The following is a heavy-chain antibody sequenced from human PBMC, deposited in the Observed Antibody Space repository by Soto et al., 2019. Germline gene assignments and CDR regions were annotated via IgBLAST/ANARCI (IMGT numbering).Heavy chain of an antibody. CDR2: INPNSGGT. V-gene: IGHV1-2*04. J-gene: IGHJ6*03. D-gene: IGHD3-9*01. Sequence: ASVKVSCKASGYTFTGYYMHWVRQAPGQGLEWMGWINPNSGGTNYAQKFQGWVTMTRDTSIRTAYMELSRLRSDDTAVYYCARESLTRYDILTGYLGGGYYYYMDVWGKGTTVTVS. CDR1: GYTFTGYY. CDR3: ARESLTRYDILTGYLGGGYYYYMDV.